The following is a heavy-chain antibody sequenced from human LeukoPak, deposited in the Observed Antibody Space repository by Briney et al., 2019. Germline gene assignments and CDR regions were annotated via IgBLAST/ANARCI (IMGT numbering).Heavy chain of an antibody. V-gene: IGHV3-11*03. CDR2: ISSSSSYT. J-gene: IGHJ4*02. Sequence: GGSLRLSCAAPGFTFSNNYMSWIRQAPGKGLEWVSYISSSSSYTNYADSGKVRFTNSRDNAKNSLYLQMNSLRAEDTAVYYCARAYSYGYFDYWGQGTLVTVSS. CDR3: ARAYSYGYFDY. D-gene: IGHD5-18*01. CDR1: GFTFSNNY.